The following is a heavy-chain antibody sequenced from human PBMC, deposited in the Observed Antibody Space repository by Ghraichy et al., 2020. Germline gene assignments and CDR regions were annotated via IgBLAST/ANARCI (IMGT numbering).Heavy chain of an antibody. CDR2: INYRGST. CDR3: ARRDTEISRFDY. CDR1: GGSISGSTFY. V-gene: IGHV4-39*01. J-gene: IGHJ4*02. D-gene: IGHD5-18*01. Sequence: SETLSLTCTVSGGSISGSTFYWVWIRQPPGRGLEWIGNINYRGSTNYNPSLKSRVTISVDTSKNQFSLRLTSVTAADTAVYYCARRDTEISRFDYWGQGTLVTVSS.